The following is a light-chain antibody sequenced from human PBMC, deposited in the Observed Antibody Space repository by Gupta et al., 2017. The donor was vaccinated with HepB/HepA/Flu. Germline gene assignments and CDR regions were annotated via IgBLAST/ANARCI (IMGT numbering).Light chain of an antibody. J-gene: IGLJ2*01. Sequence: QSALTQPASVSGSPGPSITISCTGTSSDVGGYNYVSWYQQHPGKAPKLMIYAVSNRPSGVSNRFSGSKSRNTASLTISGLQTEDEADYYCNSYTTSSTPYVVFGGGTKLTVL. CDR1: SSDVGGYNY. CDR2: AVS. CDR3: NSYTTSSTPYVV. V-gene: IGLV2-14*03.